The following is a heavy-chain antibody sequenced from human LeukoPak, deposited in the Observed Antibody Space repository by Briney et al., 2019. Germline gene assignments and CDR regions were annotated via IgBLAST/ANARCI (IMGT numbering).Heavy chain of an antibody. Sequence: PSQTLSLTCTVSGGSISSGDYYWSWIRQPPGKGLEWIGYIYYSGSTYYNPSLKSRVTISVDTSKNQFSLKLSSVTAADTAVYFCARSANKGVGRYFDWLIDSRLDAFDIWGQGTMVTVSS. D-gene: IGHD3-9*01. V-gene: IGHV4-30-4*01. J-gene: IGHJ3*02. CDR3: ARSANKGVGRYFDWLIDSRLDAFDI. CDR2: IYYSGST. CDR1: GGSISSGDYY.